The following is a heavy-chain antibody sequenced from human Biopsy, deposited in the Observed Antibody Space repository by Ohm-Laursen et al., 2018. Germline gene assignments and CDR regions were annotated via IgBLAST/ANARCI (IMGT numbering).Heavy chain of an antibody. CDR1: GFGFSSYG. J-gene: IGHJ4*02. CDR3: AKDLRNNNWGVEN. V-gene: IGHV3-30*18. D-gene: IGHD7-27*01. CDR2: ISDDGRNK. Sequence: SLRLSFSASGFGFSSYGQYWVRQAQPKGQEWVAVISDDGRNKYYIDSVRGRFTISRDNSKNTLYLQMINLRAEDTAVFYCAKDLRNNNWGVENWGQGTLVTVSS.